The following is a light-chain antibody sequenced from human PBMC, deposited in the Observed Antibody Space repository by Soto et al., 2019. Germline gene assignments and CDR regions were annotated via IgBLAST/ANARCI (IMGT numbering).Light chain of an antibody. CDR2: DAS. Sequence: DIQMTQSPSSLSASVGDRVTITCQASQDISNYLNWYQQKPGQAPSLLIYDASKSHFGVPSRFSGSGSGTDFTFTISSLQPEDNATYYCQQYENRPYTFGPGTKVDIK. CDR1: QDISNY. CDR3: QQYENRPYT. V-gene: IGKV1-33*01. J-gene: IGKJ3*01.